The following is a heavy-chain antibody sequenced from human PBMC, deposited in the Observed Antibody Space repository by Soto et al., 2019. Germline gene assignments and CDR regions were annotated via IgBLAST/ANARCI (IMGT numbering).Heavy chain of an antibody. D-gene: IGHD1-26*01. Sequence: HVQLVQSGTEGKKPGASVRVSCMVSGYPFTTYYIHWVRQAPGQGLEWMGWIDPRSGGTVYEQKFQGGVTMTRDTSISTVYMDLSGLTSDDTALYYCATDEYGIFPYWGQGSLVTVSS. CDR1: GYPFTTYY. CDR2: IDPRSGGT. V-gene: IGHV1-2*02. CDR3: ATDEYGIFPY. J-gene: IGHJ4*02.